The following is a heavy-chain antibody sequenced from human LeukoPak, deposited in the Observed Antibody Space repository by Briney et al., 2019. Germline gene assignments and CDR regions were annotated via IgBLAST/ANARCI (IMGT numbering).Heavy chain of an antibody. CDR3: ATKQRLAQPLDP. J-gene: IGHJ5*02. CDR1: GFTFSKYL. V-gene: IGHV3-74*01. Sequence: GGSLRLSCAASGFTFSKYLMLCVRQAPGKGLESVSRINTDGTVTTYPDCVKGRFTVSSDNADKTMFLQMDSVRDEDTAVYYCATKQRLAQPLDPWGRGTPVTVSS. CDR2: INTDGTVT. D-gene: IGHD6-19*01.